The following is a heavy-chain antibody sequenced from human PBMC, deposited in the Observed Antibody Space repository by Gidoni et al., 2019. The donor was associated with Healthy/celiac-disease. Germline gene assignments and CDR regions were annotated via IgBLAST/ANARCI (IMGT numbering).Heavy chain of an antibody. D-gene: IGHD3-22*01. CDR2: ISSSSSYI. Sequence: EVQLVESGGGLVKPGGSLSLSCAASVFPFSRLCLNWVRQAPGKGLGWVSSISSSSSYIYYADSVKGRFTISRDNAKNSLYLQMNSLRAEDTAVYYCARDLDRVIVVGSYYGMDVWGQGTTVTVSS. J-gene: IGHJ6*02. CDR1: VFPFSRLC. CDR3: ARDLDRVIVVGSYYGMDV. V-gene: IGHV3-21*01.